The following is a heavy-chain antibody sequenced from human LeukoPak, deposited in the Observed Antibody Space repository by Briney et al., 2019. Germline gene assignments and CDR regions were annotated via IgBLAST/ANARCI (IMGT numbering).Heavy chain of an antibody. D-gene: IGHD2-2*01. CDR1: GGSFSGYY. V-gene: IGHV4-34*01. Sequence: SETLSLTCAVYGGSFSGYYWSWIRQPPGKGLEWIGEINHSGSTNYNPSLKSRVTISVDTSKNQFSLKLSSATAADTAVYYCASRRKSGYCSSTSCSRYFDYWGQGTLVTVSS. CDR2: INHSGST. CDR3: ASRRKSGYCSSTSCSRYFDY. J-gene: IGHJ4*02.